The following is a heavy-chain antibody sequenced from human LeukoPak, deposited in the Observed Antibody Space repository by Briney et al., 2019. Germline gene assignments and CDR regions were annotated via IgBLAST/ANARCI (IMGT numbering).Heavy chain of an antibody. V-gene: IGHV3-23*01. Sequence: GGSLRLPCAASGFGFSSYAMSWVRQAPGKGLEWVSATSGSGDRTYYAVSVKGRFTISRDNSKNTLYLQMNSLRAEDTAVYYCAKALGYSSGWYSYLDVWGQGTTVTVSS. J-gene: IGHJ6*02. D-gene: IGHD6-19*01. CDR1: GFGFSSYA. CDR3: AKALGYSSGWYSYLDV. CDR2: TSGSGDRT.